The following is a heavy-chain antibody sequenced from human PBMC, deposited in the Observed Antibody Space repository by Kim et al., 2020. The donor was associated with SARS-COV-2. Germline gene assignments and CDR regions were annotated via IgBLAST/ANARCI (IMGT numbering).Heavy chain of an antibody. J-gene: IGHJ6*03. D-gene: IGHD2-15*01. V-gene: IGHV4-39*01. CDR3: ARIYSSYFYLDV. Sequence: YFNPSIKSRVTMSVDTSKMQFSQRLSSVTAADTAVFFCARIYSSYFYLDVWGKGTSVTVSS.